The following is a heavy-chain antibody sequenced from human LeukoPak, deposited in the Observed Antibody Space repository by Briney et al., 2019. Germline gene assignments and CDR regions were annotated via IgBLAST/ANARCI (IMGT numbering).Heavy chain of an antibody. V-gene: IGHV3-7*01. CDR3: ARDWGLDY. Sequence: GGSLRLSCAASGFTFSSYWMNWVRQAPGKGLEWVANIKQDGSDKFYVDSVKGQFTISRDNAKNSLYLQMNSLRAEDTAVYYCARDWGLDYWGQGTLVTVSS. CDR1: GFTFSSYW. D-gene: IGHD3-16*01. CDR2: IKQDGSDK. J-gene: IGHJ4*02.